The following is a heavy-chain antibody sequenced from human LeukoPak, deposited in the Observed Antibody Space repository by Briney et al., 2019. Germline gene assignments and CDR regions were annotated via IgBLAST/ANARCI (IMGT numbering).Heavy chain of an antibody. D-gene: IGHD6-13*01. Sequence: SETLSLTCTVSGGSISSSSYYWGWIRQPPGKGLEWIGSIYYSGNTYYNPSLKSRVTISVDTSKNQFSLKLSSVTAADTAVYYCARETVPAIAAPRGLNYRGQGTLVTVSS. CDR2: IYYSGNT. V-gene: IGHV4-39*07. CDR1: GGSISSSSYY. J-gene: IGHJ4*02. CDR3: ARETVPAIAAPRGLNY.